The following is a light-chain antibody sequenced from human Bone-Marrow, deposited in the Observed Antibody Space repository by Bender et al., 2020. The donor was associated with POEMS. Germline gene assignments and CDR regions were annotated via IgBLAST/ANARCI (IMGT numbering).Light chain of an antibody. CDR1: SSNIGAHA. CDR2: SSQ. V-gene: IGLV1-44*01. J-gene: IGLJ3*02. Sequence: QSVLTQPPSASGTPGQRVTISCSGGSSNIGAHAVNWYQHLPGTAPKLLIYSSQPRPSEVPDRFSGSRSGTSASLAISGLQSEDEADYYGAVWDDSLNGWVFGGGTKLTVL. CDR3: AVWDDSLNGWV.